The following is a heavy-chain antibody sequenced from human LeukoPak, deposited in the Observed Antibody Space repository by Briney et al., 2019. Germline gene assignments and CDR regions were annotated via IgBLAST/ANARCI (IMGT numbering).Heavy chain of an antibody. J-gene: IGHJ4*02. Sequence: GGSLRLSCAASGFTFDDYAMHWVRQAPGKGLEWVSGISWSSANIGYADSVKGRFTISRDNAKNSLYLQMNSLRAEDTAVYYCARGGVRRGWYDYWGQGTLVTVSS. V-gene: IGHV3-9*01. CDR2: ISWSSANI. CDR3: ARGGVRRGWYDY. D-gene: IGHD1-14*01. CDR1: GFTFDDYA.